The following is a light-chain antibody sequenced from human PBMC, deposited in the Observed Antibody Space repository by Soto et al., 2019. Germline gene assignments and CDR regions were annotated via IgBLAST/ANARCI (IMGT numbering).Light chain of an antibody. J-gene: IGKJ4*01. CDR2: AAP. CDR3: QQLKSYPLT. CDR1: QGISSS. V-gene: IGKV1-9*01. Sequence: DIQLTQSPSFLSASVGDRVTITCRASQGISSSLAWYQQRAGKAPKFLIYAAPNLQSGAPSRFSVSGSGTEFALTISSLQPEDSATYYCQQLKSYPLTFGGGTKVEIK.